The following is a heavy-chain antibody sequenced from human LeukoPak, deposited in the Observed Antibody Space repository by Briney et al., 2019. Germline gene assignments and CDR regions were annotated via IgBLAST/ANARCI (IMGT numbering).Heavy chain of an antibody. J-gene: IGHJ4*02. CDR3: ARDLLEWYFDY. CDR1: GLTVSSTF. CDR2: IYSGGST. Sequence: PGGSLRLSCAASGLTVSSTFMSWLRQTPGKGLEWVSVIYSGGSTYYADSVKGRFTISRGNSKNTLYLQMNSLRAEDTAVYYCARDLLEWYFDYWGQGTLVTVSS. V-gene: IGHV3-66*01. D-gene: IGHD3-3*01.